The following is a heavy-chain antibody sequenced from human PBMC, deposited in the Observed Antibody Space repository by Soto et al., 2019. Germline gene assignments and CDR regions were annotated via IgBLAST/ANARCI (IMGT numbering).Heavy chain of an antibody. CDR2: INAGNGNT. Sequence: QVQLVQSGAEVKKPGASMKVSCKASGYTFTSYAMHWVSQAPGQRLEWMGWINAGNGNTKYSQKFQGRVTITRDTSASTAYMELSSLRSEDTAVYYCARVGHCSGGSCYPYYYYYYGMDVWGQGTTVTVSS. CDR1: GYTFTSYA. V-gene: IGHV1-3*01. D-gene: IGHD2-15*01. CDR3: ARVGHCSGGSCYPYYYYYYGMDV. J-gene: IGHJ6*02.